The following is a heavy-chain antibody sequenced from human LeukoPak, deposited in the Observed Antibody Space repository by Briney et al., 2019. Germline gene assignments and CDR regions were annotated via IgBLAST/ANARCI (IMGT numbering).Heavy chain of an antibody. CDR2: IRYDGSNK. CDR3: AKRSKQQLAKGDAFDI. D-gene: IGHD6-13*01. CDR1: GFTFSSYG. V-gene: IGHV3-30*02. J-gene: IGHJ3*02. Sequence: PGGSLRLSCAASGFTFSSYGMHWVRQAPGKGLEWVAFIRYDGSNKYYADSVKGRFTISRDNSKNTLYLQMNSLRAEDTAVYYCAKRSKQQLAKGDAFDIWGQGTMVTVSS.